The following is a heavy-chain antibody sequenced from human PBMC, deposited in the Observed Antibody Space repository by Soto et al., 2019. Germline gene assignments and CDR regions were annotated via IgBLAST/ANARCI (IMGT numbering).Heavy chain of an antibody. J-gene: IGHJ6*04. Sequence: PGGSLRLSCAASGFTFSSYAMSWVRQAPGKGLEWVSAISGSGGSTYYADSVKGRFTISRDNSKNTLYLQMNSLRAEDTAVYYCAKDDSSGYYPPRYYYYYGMDVWGKGTTVTVSS. CDR2: ISGSGGST. V-gene: IGHV3-23*01. D-gene: IGHD3-22*01. CDR3: AKDDSSGYYPPRYYYYYGMDV. CDR1: GFTFSSYA.